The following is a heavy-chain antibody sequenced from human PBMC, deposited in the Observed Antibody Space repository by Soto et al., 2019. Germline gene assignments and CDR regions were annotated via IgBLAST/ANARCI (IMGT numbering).Heavy chain of an antibody. Sequence: KPGGSLRLSCAVSGFIFSDFSMNWVRQAPGKGLEWVASIGSSGGYIFYADSVKGRFTISRDNAKKSLDLQINSLRAEDTAVYYCAREKKHQSLGGRFGMDVWGQGTTGTVS. V-gene: IGHV3-21*01. CDR2: IGSSGGYI. CDR3: AREKKHQSLGGRFGMDV. D-gene: IGHD2-2*01. CDR1: GFIFSDFS. J-gene: IGHJ6*02.